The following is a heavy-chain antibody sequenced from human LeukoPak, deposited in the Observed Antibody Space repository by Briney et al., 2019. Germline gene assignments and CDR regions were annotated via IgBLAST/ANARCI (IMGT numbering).Heavy chain of an antibody. CDR3: AREGGQAYYYDSSGERSHAFDI. D-gene: IGHD3-22*01. V-gene: IGHV1-46*01. Sequence: ASLKVSCKASGYTFTSYYMHWVRQAPGQGLEWMGIINPSGGSTSYAQKFQGRVTMTRDTSTSTVYMELSSLRSEDTAVYYCAREGGQAYYYDSSGERSHAFDIWGQGTMVTVSS. CDR1: GYTFTSYY. CDR2: INPSGGST. J-gene: IGHJ3*02.